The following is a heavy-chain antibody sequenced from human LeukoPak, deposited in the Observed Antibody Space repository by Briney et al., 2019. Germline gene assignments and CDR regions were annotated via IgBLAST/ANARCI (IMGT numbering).Heavy chain of an antibody. Sequence: GGSLRLSCAASGFTFSSYGMHWVRQAPGKGLEWVSYISSSGSTIYYADSVKGRFTISRDNAKNSLYLQMNSLRAEDTAVYYCARGSRTLAAAAGTWPDYWGQGTLVTVSS. V-gene: IGHV3-48*04. CDR3: ARGSRTLAAAAGTWPDY. CDR1: GFTFSSYG. J-gene: IGHJ4*02. CDR2: ISSSGSTI. D-gene: IGHD6-13*01.